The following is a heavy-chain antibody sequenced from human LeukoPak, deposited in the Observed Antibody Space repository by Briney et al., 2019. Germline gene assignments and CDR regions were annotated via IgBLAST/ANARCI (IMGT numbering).Heavy chain of an antibody. CDR2: IYYSGST. V-gene: IGHV4-59*08. CDR3: ARPTLGTSGWFDP. J-gene: IGHJ5*02. Sequence: SETLSLTCTVSGGSISSYYWSWIRQPPGKGLEWIGYIYYSGSTNYNPSLKSRVTISVDTSKNQFSLKLSSVTAADTAVYYCARPTLGTSGWFDPWGQGTLVTVSS. D-gene: IGHD7-27*01. CDR1: GGSISSYY.